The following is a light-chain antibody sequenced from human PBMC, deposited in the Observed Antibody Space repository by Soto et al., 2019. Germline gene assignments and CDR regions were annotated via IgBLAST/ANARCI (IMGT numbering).Light chain of an antibody. CDR2: GNN. V-gene: IGLV1-40*01. Sequence: QAVVTQPPSVSGAPGQRVTISCTGSSSNIGAGHDVHWYQQLPGTAPKLLIYGNNNRPSGVPDRFSGSKSGTSASLAITGLQAEDEADYYCQSFDSSLSGSLFGGGTKVTVL. J-gene: IGLJ3*02. CDR3: QSFDSSLSGSL. CDR1: SSNIGAGHD.